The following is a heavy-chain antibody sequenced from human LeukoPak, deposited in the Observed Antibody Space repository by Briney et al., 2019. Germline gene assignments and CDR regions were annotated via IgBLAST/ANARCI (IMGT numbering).Heavy chain of an antibody. D-gene: IGHD2-2*01. CDR2: IHSGGTT. CDR1: GFTLSSYS. V-gene: IGHV3-53*01. J-gene: IGHJ6*02. Sequence: GGSLRLSCAASGFTLSSYSMNWVRQAPGKGLEWVSIIHSGGTTNYVDSVKGRFTISRDNSRNTLYLQMNSLRAEDTAVYYCARDCSSSCSPYYGMDVWGQGTTVTVSS. CDR3: ARDCSSSCSPYYGMDV.